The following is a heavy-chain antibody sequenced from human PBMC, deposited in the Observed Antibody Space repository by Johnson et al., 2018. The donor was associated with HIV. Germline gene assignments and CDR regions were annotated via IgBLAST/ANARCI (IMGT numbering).Heavy chain of an antibody. Sequence: EVQLVESGGSVVRPGGSLRLSCAASGFTFDNFAMSWVRQAPGKGLEWVSGINWNGGSTSYADSVKGRFTISRDNAKTSLYLQVNSLRAEDTALYYCAKALSIAATPYAFDMWGRGTMVTVSS. D-gene: IGHD6-25*01. CDR1: GFTFDNFA. CDR2: INWNGGST. J-gene: IGHJ3*02. CDR3: AKALSIAATPYAFDM. V-gene: IGHV3-20*04.